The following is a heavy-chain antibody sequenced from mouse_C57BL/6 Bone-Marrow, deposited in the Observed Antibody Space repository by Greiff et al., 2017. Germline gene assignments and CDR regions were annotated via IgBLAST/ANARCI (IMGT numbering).Heavy chain of an antibody. D-gene: IGHD1-1*01. V-gene: IGHV1-42*01. CDR2: INPSTGGT. Sequence: SGPELVKPGASVKISCKASGYSFTGYYMNWVKQSPEKSLEWIGEINPSTGGTTYNQKFKAKATLTVDKSSSTAYMQLKSLTSEDSAVYYCARDYGSSYWGQGTTLTVSS. J-gene: IGHJ2*01. CDR3: ARDYGSSY. CDR1: GYSFTGYY.